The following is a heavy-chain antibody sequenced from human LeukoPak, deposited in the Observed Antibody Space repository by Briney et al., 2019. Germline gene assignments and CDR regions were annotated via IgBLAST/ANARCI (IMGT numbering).Heavy chain of an antibody. V-gene: IGHV1-2*02. D-gene: IGHD2-2*01. CDR1: GYTFTGYY. J-gene: IGHJ5*02. CDR2: INPNSGGT. Sequence: ASVKVSCKASGYTFTGYYIHWVRQAPGQGLEWMGWINPNSGGTNYEQKFQGRVTITRDTSISTAYMELSRLRSDDTAVYYCAREPVVLVPAAIFNWFDPWGQGTLVTVSS. CDR3: AREPVVLVPAAIFNWFDP.